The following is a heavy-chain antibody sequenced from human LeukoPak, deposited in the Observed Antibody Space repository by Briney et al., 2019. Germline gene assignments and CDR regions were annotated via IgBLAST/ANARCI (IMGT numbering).Heavy chain of an antibody. D-gene: IGHD6-19*01. Sequence: ASVKVSCKASGYTFTSYDINWVRQATGQGLKWMGWMNPNSGNTGYAQKFQGRVTMTRNTSISPAYMELSSLRSEDTAVYYCARRTRLHMAVAGIGYWGQGTLVTVSS. CDR2: MNPNSGNT. V-gene: IGHV1-8*01. CDR3: ARRTRLHMAVAGIGY. CDR1: GYTFTSYD. J-gene: IGHJ4*02.